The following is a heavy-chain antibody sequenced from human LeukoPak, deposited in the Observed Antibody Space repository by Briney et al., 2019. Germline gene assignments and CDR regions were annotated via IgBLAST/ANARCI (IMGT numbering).Heavy chain of an antibody. D-gene: IGHD4-17*01. CDR1: GLTSSSYW. V-gene: IGHV3-7*01. CDR2: IKQDGSEK. CDR3: ARDAESTYGDY. Sequence: GGSLRLSCAASGLTSSSYWMSWVRQAPGKGLEWVANIKQDGSEKYYVDSVKGRFTISRDNAKNSLYLQMNSLRAEDTAVYYCARDAESTYGDYWGQGTLVTVSS. J-gene: IGHJ4*02.